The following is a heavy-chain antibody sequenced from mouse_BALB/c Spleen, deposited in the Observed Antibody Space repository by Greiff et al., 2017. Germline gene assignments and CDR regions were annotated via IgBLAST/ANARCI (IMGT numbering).Heavy chain of an antibody. CDR1: GYTFTSYW. Sequence: SGAELARPGASVKLSCKASGYTFTSYWMQWVKQRPGQGLEWIGAIYPGDGDTRYTQKFKGKATLTADKSSSTAYMQLSSLASEDSAVYYCARQSNYDAMDYWGQGTSVTVSS. CDR3: ARQSNYDAMDY. CDR2: IYPGDGDT. D-gene: IGHD2-5*01. J-gene: IGHJ4*01. V-gene: IGHV1-87*01.